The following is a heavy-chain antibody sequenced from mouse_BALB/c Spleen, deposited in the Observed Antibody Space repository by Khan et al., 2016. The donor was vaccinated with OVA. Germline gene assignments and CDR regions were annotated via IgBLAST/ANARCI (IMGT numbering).Heavy chain of an antibody. J-gene: IGHJ3*01. V-gene: IGHV1-69*02. CDR3: TRGGVYGSSFAY. D-gene: IGHD1-1*02. CDR2: IYPSDSYT. Sequence: QVQLQQPGTELVRPGASVKLSCKASGYTFTNYWINWVKQRPGQGLEWIGNIYPSDSYTNYHQKFNDKATLTVDKSSSTAYMKLSSLTSEGSAVYDCTRGGVYGSSFAYWGQGTLVTVSA. CDR1: GYTFTNYW.